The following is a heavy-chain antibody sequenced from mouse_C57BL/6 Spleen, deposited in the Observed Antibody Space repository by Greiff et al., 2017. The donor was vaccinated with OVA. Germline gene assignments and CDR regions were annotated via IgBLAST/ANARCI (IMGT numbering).Heavy chain of an antibody. CDR1: GFTFSSYA. D-gene: IGHD4-1*01. CDR3: AREDSGEAVDY. Sequence: EVMLVESGGGLVKPGGSLKLSCAASGFTFSSYAMSWVRQTPEKRLEWVATISDGGSYTYYPDNVKGRFTISRDNAKNNLYLQMSHLKSEDTAMYYCAREDSGEAVDYWGQGTSVTVSS. J-gene: IGHJ4*01. CDR2: ISDGGSYT. V-gene: IGHV5-4*01.